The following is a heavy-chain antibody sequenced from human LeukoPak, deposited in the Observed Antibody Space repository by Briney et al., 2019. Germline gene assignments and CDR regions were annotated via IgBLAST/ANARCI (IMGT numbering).Heavy chain of an antibody. D-gene: IGHD2-2*01. CDR1: GGSISSSSYY. J-gene: IGHJ4*02. CDR3: ARQCSSTSCYIFEY. V-gene: IGHV4-39*01. CDR2: IYYSGST. Sequence: SETLSLTCTVSGGSISSSSYYWGWLRQPPGKGLEWIGSIYYSGSTYYNPSLKSRVTISVDTSKNQFSLKLSSVTAADTAVYYCARQCSSTSCYIFEYWGQGTLVTVSS.